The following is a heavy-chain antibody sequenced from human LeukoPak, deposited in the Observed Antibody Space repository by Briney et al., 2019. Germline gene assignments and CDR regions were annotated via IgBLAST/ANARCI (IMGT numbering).Heavy chain of an antibody. J-gene: IGHJ4*02. D-gene: IGHD6-13*01. Sequence: SETLSLTCTVSGGSISSGSYYWSWIRQPAGKGLEWIGRIYTSGSTNYNPSLKSRVTISVDTSKNQFSLKLSSVTAADTAVYYCARQSEGIAAAGTFYYWGQGTLVTVSS. CDR3: ARQSEGIAAAGTFYY. CDR2: IYTSGST. V-gene: IGHV4-61*02. CDR1: GGSISSGSYY.